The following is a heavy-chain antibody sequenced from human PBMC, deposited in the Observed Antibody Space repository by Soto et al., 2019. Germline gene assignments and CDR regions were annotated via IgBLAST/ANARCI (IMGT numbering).Heavy chain of an antibody. CDR1: GGSISSGGYY. J-gene: IGHJ5*02. D-gene: IGHD4-17*01. CDR2: IYYSGST. V-gene: IGHV4-31*03. Sequence: QVQLQESGPGLVKPSQTLSLTCTVSGGSISSGGYYWSWIRQHPGKGLEWIGYIYYSGSTYYNPALKSRVTISVETSKNQFSLKLSSVTAADTAVYYCARGTVTTGWFDPWGQGTLVTVSS. CDR3: ARGTVTTGWFDP.